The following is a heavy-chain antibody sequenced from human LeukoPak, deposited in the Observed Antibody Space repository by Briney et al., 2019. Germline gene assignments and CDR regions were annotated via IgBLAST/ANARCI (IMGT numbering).Heavy chain of an antibody. Sequence: KTSETLSLTCAVYGGSFSGYYWSWIRQPPGKGLEWIGEINHSGSTDYNPSLKSRVTISVDTSKNQLSLKLTSVIAADTAVYFCARLNLAYVYTSGPNDFWGQGTQVTVSS. CDR2: INHSGST. V-gene: IGHV4-34*01. J-gene: IGHJ4*02. CDR1: GGSFSGYY. CDR3: ARLNLAYVYTSGPNDF. D-gene: IGHD3-10*01.